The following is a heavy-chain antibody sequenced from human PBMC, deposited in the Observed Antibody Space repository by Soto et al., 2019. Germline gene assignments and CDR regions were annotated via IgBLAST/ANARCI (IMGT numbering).Heavy chain of an antibody. V-gene: IGHV3-30*18. D-gene: IGHD6-6*01. CDR3: AKVIRADSTSSNFYYYSGLDV. J-gene: IGHJ6*02. CDR1: GFTFRTYG. Sequence: QVQLVESGGGVVQPGRSLRLSCAASGFTFRTYGMHWVRQAPGKALEWLAVISNTGINKYYADSVKGRFTISRDNSRDTLFLQMNRLRGEDTAIYYCAKVIRADSTSSNFYYYSGLDVWGQGTTVTFSS. CDR2: ISNTGINK.